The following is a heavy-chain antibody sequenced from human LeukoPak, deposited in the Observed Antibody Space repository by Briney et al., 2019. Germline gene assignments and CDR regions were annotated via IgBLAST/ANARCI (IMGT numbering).Heavy chain of an antibody. D-gene: IGHD6-19*01. CDR2: IIPIFGTA. J-gene: IGHJ1*01. CDR1: GGTFISYA. Sequence: GASVKVSCKASGGTFISYAISWVGQAPGQGLEWMGGIIPIFGTANYAQKFQGRVTITADKSTSTAYMELSSLRSEDTAVYYCARGPQWLPQGQYFQHWGQGTLVTVSS. CDR3: ARGPQWLPQGQYFQH. V-gene: IGHV1-69*06.